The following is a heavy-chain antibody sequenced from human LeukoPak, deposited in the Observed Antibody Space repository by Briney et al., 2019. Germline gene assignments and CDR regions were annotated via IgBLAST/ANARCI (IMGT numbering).Heavy chain of an antibody. CDR1: GGSISSYY. J-gene: IGHJ5*02. Sequence: PSETLSLTCTVSGGSISSYYWTWIRQPAGKGLEWIGRIHTSGSTNYNPSLKSRVTMSVDTSKNQFSLKLSSVTAADTAVYYCARSPQKGTNWFDPWGQGTLVTVSS. V-gene: IGHV4-4*07. CDR3: ARSPQKGTNWFDP. CDR2: IHTSGST.